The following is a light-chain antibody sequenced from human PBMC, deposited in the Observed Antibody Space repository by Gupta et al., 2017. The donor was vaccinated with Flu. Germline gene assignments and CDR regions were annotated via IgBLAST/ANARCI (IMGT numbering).Light chain of an antibody. CDR1: QAISTH. Sequence: DIQMTQSPSSLSASVGDRVTITCRAGQAISTHLNWYQQKPGKAPNLLIYAASTLQSGVPSRFSGSGSGTDFTLAISNLQPEDFATYYCQQSFGTPYTFGQGTKLEIK. CDR2: AAS. V-gene: IGKV1-39*01. CDR3: QQSFGTPYT. J-gene: IGKJ2*01.